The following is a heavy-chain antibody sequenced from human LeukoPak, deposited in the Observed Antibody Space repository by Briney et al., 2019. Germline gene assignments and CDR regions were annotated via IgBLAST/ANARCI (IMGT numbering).Heavy chain of an antibody. D-gene: IGHD2-15*01. CDR2: IYYSGST. CDR1: GGSISISSYY. CDR3: ASQSYCSGGSCYSPKIDY. V-gene: IGHV4-39*01. J-gene: IGHJ4*02. Sequence: SETLSLTCTVSGGSISISSYYWGWIRQPPGKGLEWIGSIYYSGSTYYNPSLKSRVTISVDTTKNQFSLKLSSVTAADTAVYYCASQSYCSGGSCYSPKIDYWGQGTLVTVSS.